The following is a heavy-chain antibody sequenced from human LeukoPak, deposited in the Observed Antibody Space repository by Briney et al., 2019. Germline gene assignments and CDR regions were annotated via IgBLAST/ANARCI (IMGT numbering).Heavy chain of an antibody. V-gene: IGHV3-23*01. CDR3: VKSDSSGYYYLRRFDY. D-gene: IGHD3-22*01. CDR1: GFTFSSFA. J-gene: IGHJ4*02. CDR2: ISVAGSTI. Sequence: GGSLRLSCAASGFTFSSFAMTWVRQAPGKGLEWVSGISVAGSTILHADSVKGRFTISRDNSKNTLYLQIDSLRAEDTAVYYCVKSDSSGYYYLRRFDYWGQGTLVTVSS.